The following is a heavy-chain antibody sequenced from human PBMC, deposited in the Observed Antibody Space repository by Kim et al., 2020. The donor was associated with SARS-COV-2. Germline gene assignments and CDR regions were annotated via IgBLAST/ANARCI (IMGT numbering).Heavy chain of an antibody. CDR2: IYYSGST. Sequence: SETLSLTCTVSGGSISSSSYYWGWIRQPPGKGLEWIGSIYYSGSTYYNPSLKSRVTISVDTSKNQFSLKLSSVTAADTAVYYCARHTSYSSSYYYYGMDVWGQGTTVTVSS. V-gene: IGHV4-39*01. CDR3: ARHTSYSSSYYYYGMDV. J-gene: IGHJ6*02. CDR1: GGSISSSSYY. D-gene: IGHD6-6*01.